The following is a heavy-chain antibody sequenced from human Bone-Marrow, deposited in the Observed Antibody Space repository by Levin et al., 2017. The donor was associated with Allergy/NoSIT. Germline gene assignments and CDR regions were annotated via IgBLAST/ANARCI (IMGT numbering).Heavy chain of an antibody. CDR2: IDDRGST. Sequence: SQTLSLPCTVSGVSVRSGSSYWSWIRQTPGKGLEWIAYIDDRGSTDYNPSLTSRATISLDTSKNQFSLRLRSLTPADTAVYYCARVRGDDNYYFDFWGQGTLVAVSS. V-gene: IGHV4-61*01. CDR1: GVSVRSGSSY. D-gene: IGHD2-21*02. CDR3: ARVRGDDNYYFDF. J-gene: IGHJ4*02.